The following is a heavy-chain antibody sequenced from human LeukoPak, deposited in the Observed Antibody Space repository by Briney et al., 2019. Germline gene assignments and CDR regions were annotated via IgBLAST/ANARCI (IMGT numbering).Heavy chain of an antibody. CDR2: IYYSGST. CDR3: VVNRAKTGFDY. CDR1: GGSISSYY. Sequence: SETLSLTCTVSGGSISSYYWSWIRQPPGKGLEWIGYIYYSGSTNYNPSLKSRVTISVDTSKNQFSLKLSSVTAADTAVYYCVVNRAKTGFDYWGQGTLVTVSS. V-gene: IGHV4-59*12. D-gene: IGHD1-14*01. J-gene: IGHJ4*02.